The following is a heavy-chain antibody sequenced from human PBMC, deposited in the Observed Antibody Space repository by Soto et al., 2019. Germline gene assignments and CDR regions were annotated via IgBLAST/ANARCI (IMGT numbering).Heavy chain of an antibody. CDR1: GFTFANAW. CDR3: RRDWDYPAL. Sequence: GGSLRLSCAASGFTFANAWMSWVRQAPGKGLEWVGRVRSKADGGTTDYAAPVKGRFTISRDDSENTLYLQMNSLKIDDTAVYYCRRDWDYPALWGQGTLVTVSS. J-gene: IGHJ4*02. CDR2: VRSKADGGTT. V-gene: IGHV3-15*01. D-gene: IGHD1-7*01.